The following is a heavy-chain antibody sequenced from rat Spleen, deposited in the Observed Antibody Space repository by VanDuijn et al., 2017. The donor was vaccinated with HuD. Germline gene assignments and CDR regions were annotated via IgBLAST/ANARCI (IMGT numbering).Heavy chain of an antibody. CDR1: GFTFDDYG. Sequence: EVQLVESGGGLVQPGNSLKLSCVASGFTFDDYGMAWVRQTPKNGLEWVASISTGGDNTFYRDSVKGRFTISRDNAKNTQYLQMDSLRSEDTATYYCTRGYVMDAWGQGASVTVSS. CDR2: ISTGGDNT. CDR3: TRGYVMDA. J-gene: IGHJ4*01. V-gene: IGHV5S13*01.